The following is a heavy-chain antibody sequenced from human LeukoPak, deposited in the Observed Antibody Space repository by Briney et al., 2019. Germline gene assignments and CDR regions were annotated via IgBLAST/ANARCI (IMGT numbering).Heavy chain of an antibody. Sequence: ASVKVSCKASGYTFTSYYMHWVRQAPGQGLEWMGIINPSGGSTSYAQKFQGRVTMTRDTSTSTVYMELSSLRSEDTAVYYCARLLGSSGWYDDVYNWFDPWGQGTLVTVSS. D-gene: IGHD6-19*01. CDR3: ARLLGSSGWYDDVYNWFDP. V-gene: IGHV1-46*01. CDR1: GYTFTSYY. CDR2: INPSGGST. J-gene: IGHJ5*02.